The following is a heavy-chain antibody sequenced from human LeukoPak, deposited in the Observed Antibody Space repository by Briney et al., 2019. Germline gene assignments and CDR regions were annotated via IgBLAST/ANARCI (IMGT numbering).Heavy chain of an antibody. CDR2: INPNSGGT. CDR3: ARVLGSSSWYEGGNY. V-gene: IGHV1-2*02. D-gene: IGHD6-13*01. CDR1: GYTFTGYY. Sequence: ASVKVSCKASGYTFTGYYMHWVRQAPGQGLEWMGWINPNSGGTNYAQKFQGRVTMTRDTSISTAYMELSRLRSDNTAVYYCARVLGSSSWYEGGNYWGQGTLVTVSS. J-gene: IGHJ4*02.